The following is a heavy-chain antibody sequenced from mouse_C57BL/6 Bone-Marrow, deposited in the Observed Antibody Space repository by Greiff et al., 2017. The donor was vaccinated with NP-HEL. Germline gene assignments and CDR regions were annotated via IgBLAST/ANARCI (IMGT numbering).Heavy chain of an antibody. D-gene: IGHD1-1*01. CDR2: IYWDDDK. J-gene: IGHJ4*01. CDR3: ARRVITTVVGDYAMDY. CDR1: GFSLSTSGMG. V-gene: IGHV8-12*01. Sequence: QVTLKVSGPGILQSSQTLSLTCSFSGFSLSTSGMGVSWIRQPSGKGLEWLAHIYWDDDKRYNPSLKSRPTISKDTSRNQVFLKITSVDTADTATYYCARRVITTVVGDYAMDYWGQGTSVTVSS.